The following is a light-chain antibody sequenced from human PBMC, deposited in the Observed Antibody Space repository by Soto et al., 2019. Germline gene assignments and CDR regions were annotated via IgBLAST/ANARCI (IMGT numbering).Light chain of an antibody. CDR1: SGSIASNY. J-gene: IGLJ1*01. V-gene: IGLV6-57*04. CDR2: EGS. Sequence: NFMLTQPHSVSESPGKTVTISCTRSSGSIASNYVQWYQQRPGSAPTTVIYEGSKRPSGVSNRFSGSKSGNTASLTISGLQAEDEADYFCCSYVGSTTLYVFGTGTKVTV. CDR3: CSYVGSTTLYV.